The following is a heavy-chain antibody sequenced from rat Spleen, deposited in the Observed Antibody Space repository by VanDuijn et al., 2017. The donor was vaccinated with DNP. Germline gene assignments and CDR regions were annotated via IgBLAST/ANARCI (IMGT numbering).Heavy chain of an antibody. Sequence: EVQLQESGPGLVKPSQSLSLTCSVTGYSITSSYRWNWIRKFPGNKMEWIGHISYSGTTSYHPSLKSRIYITRDTSKNQFFLQLNSVTTEDTATYYCARSPNFYAMDAWGQGTSVTVSS. V-gene: IGHV3-1*01. CDR2: ISYSGTT. J-gene: IGHJ4*01. D-gene: IGHD5-1*01. CDR3: ARSPNFYAMDA. CDR1: GYSITSSY.